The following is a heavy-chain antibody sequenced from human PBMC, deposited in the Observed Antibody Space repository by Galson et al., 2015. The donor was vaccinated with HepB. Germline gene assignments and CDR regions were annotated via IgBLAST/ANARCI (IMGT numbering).Heavy chain of an antibody. Sequence: SLRLSCAASGFIFTHYWMTWVRQVPGKGLEWVANIKQDGSETYYVDSVEDRFTISRDNGKNLVFLQMNSLRAEDTAVYYCARGPIRRHSSAYYFFEYWGQGNLVTVSS. D-gene: IGHD6-19*01. CDR3: ARGPIRRHSSAYYFFEY. J-gene: IGHJ4*02. V-gene: IGHV3-7*03. CDR2: IKQDGSET. CDR1: GFIFTHYW.